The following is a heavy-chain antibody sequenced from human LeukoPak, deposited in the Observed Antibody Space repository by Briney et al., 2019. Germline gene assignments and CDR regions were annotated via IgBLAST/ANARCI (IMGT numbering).Heavy chain of an antibody. D-gene: IGHD7-27*01. CDR1: GFTFSSYG. Sequence: GRSLRLSCAASGFTFSSYGMHWVRQAPGKGLEWVAVIWYDGSNKYYADSVKGRFTISRDNSKNTLYLQMNSLRAEDTAVYYCARDGLGISYYCGMDVWGQGTTVTVSS. CDR3: ARDGLGISYYCGMDV. J-gene: IGHJ6*02. V-gene: IGHV3-33*01. CDR2: IWYDGSNK.